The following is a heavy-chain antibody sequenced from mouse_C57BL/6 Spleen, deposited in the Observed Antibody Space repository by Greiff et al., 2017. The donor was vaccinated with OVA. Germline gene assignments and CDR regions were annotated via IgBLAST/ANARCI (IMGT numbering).Heavy chain of an antibody. D-gene: IGHD2-4*01. V-gene: IGHV1-55*01. CDR3: ARGDIYYDYGRDY. Sequence: QVQLQQPGAELVKPGASVKMSCKASGYTFTSYWITWVKQRPGQGLEWIGDIYPGSGSTNYNEKFKSKATLPVDTSSSTAYMQLSSLTSEDSAVYYCARGDIYYDYGRDYRGKGTTLTVSS. CDR1: GYTFTSYW. J-gene: IGHJ2*01. CDR2: IYPGSGST.